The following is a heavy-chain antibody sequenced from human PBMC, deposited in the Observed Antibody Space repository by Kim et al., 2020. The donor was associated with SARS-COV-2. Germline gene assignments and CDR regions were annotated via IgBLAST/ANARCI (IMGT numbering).Heavy chain of an antibody. CDR2: IYYSGST. V-gene: IGHV4-59*01. D-gene: IGHD6-13*01. CDR3: ARSEGRGSWHQFDY. Sequence: SETLSLTCSVSSDSISSYYCSWIRQLPGKGLEWLGYIYYSGSTDYNPSLKSRVTISWDTSKNQFSLDLTSVTDADTAVYYCARSEGRGSWHQFDYWGQRILVTVSS. CDR1: SDSISSYY. J-gene: IGHJ4*02.